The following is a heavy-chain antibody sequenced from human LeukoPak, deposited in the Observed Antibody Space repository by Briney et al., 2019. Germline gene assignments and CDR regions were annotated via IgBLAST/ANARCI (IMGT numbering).Heavy chain of an antibody. CDR2: INPNSGGT. Sequence: GASVKVSCRASGYTFTGYYMHWVRQAPGQGLEWMGWINPNSGGTNYAQKFQGRVTMTRDTSISTAYMELSRLRSDDTAVYYCARTERYSSSWYGSLSLPLDPWGQGTLVTVSS. CDR3: ARTERYSSSWYGSLSLPLDP. V-gene: IGHV1-2*02. D-gene: IGHD6-13*01. CDR1: GYTFTGYY. J-gene: IGHJ5*02.